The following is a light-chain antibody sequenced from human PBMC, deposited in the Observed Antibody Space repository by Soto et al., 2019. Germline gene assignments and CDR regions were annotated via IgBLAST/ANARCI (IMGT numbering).Light chain of an antibody. V-gene: IGLV2-14*01. CDR1: SSDVGAHNY. CDR3: SSYASTSTAV. Sequence: QSVLTQPASVSGSPGQSITISCTGTSSDVGAHNYVSWYQQHPGKAPKLMIYEVNYRPSGVSNRFSGSKSGITASLTISGLQAEDEADYYCSSYASTSTAVFGTGTKLTVL. CDR2: EVN. J-gene: IGLJ1*01.